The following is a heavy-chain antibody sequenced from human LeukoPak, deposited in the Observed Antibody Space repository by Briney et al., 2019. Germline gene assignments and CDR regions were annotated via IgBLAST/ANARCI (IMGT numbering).Heavy chain of an antibody. CDR1: GYTFTSYD. D-gene: IGHD3-9*01. J-gene: IGHJ4*02. CDR3: ARNSLRYFDWLGFDY. V-gene: IGHV1-18*01. Sequence: ASVKVSCKASGYTFTSYDINWVRQATGQGLEWMGWMNPNSGNTNYAQKLQGRVTMTTDTSTSTAYMELRSLRSDDTAVYYCARNSLRYFDWLGFDYWGQGTLVTVSS. CDR2: MNPNSGNT.